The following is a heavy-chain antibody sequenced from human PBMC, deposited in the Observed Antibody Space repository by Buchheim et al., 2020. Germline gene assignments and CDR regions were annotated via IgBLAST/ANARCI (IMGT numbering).Heavy chain of an antibody. D-gene: IGHD3-22*01. J-gene: IGHJ5*02. Sequence: QVQLLESGGGVVQPGRSLRLSCAASGFTFSHYGLHWVRQAPGKGLEWVAVIWSDGNKQYYADSVKGRFTISRDDSKNTLFLQMSSLRAEDTAIYYCARDVDTSSHYSRFDPWGHGTL. V-gene: IGHV3-33*01. CDR2: IWSDGNKQ. CDR3: ARDVDTSSHYSRFDP. CDR1: GFTFSHYG.